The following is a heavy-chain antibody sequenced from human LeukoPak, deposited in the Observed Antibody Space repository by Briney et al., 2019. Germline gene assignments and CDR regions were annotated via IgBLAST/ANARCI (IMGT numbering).Heavy chain of an antibody. CDR1: GFTFSSYA. J-gene: IGHJ3*02. Sequence: GGSLRLSCAASGFTFSSYAMHWVRQAPGKGLEYVSAISSNGGSTYYANSVKGRFTISRDNAKNSLYLQMNSLRAEDTAVYYCARDVGHYYDSSGYYGVRAFDIWGQGTMVTVSS. CDR3: ARDVGHYYDSSGYYGVRAFDI. D-gene: IGHD3-22*01. CDR2: ISSNGGST. V-gene: IGHV3-64*01.